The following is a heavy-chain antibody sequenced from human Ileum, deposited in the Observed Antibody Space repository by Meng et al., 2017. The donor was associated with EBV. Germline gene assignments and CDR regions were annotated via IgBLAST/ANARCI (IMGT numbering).Heavy chain of an antibody. D-gene: IGHD5-24*01. J-gene: IGHJ4*02. V-gene: IGHV4-4*02. CDR3: ATQESRDGHNPY. CDR1: GGSISSSYW. Sequence: QLQESGPGLVKPSGTLYLPCVVSGGSISSSYWWTWVRQSPGKGLEWIGEMYHSGTTNYNPSLKSRVTISMGKSNNQLSLKLNSVTAADTAVYYCATQESRDGHNPYWGQGTLVTVSS. CDR2: MYHSGTT.